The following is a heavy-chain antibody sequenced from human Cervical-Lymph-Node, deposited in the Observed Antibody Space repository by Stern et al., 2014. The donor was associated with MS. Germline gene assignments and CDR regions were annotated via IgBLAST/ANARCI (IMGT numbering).Heavy chain of an antibody. Sequence: QDQLVQSGAEVKKPGSSVKVSCKASGGTFSTFSINWVRQVPGQRLEWKGGIIPIFDTPNFAQKFQGRVTITADSSTSTVYMALNSLRFDDTAVYYCVLPSTVTTAAFDVWGRGTMVTVSS. CDR3: VLPSTVTTAAFDV. J-gene: IGHJ3*01. V-gene: IGHV1-69*14. CDR2: IIPIFDTP. D-gene: IGHD4-11*01. CDR1: GGTFSTFS.